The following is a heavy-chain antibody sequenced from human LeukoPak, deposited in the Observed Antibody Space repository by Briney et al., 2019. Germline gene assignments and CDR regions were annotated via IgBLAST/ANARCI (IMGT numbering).Heavy chain of an antibody. CDR1: GYTFIDYY. CDR3: AREGPIVGATHLVDY. Sequence: GASVKVSCKASGYTFIDYYMHWVRQAPGQGLEWMGWINPNSGGTNYAQKFQGRVTMTRDTSISTAYMELSRLRSDDTAVYYCAREGPIVGATHLVDYWGQGTLVTVSS. J-gene: IGHJ4*02. CDR2: INPNSGGT. D-gene: IGHD1-26*01. V-gene: IGHV1-2*02.